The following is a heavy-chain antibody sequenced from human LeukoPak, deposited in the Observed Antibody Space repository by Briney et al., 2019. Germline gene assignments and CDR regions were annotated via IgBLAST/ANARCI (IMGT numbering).Heavy chain of an antibody. CDR2: ISGSGGST. CDR3: AKVILQWRPWGYDYYYGMDI. D-gene: IGHD6-19*01. V-gene: IGHV3-23*01. J-gene: IGHJ6*02. Sequence: PGGSLRLSCAASGFTFSSYAMSWVRQAPGKGLEWVSAISGSGGSTYYADSVKGRFTISRDNSKNTLYLQMNSLRAEDTAVYYCAKVILQWRPWGYDYYYGMDIWGQGTTVTVSS. CDR1: GFTFSSYA.